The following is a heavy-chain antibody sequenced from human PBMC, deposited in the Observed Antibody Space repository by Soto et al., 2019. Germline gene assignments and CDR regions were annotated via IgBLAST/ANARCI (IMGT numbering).Heavy chain of an antibody. CDR3: ARGGQYRDFDY. Sequence: ASVKVSCKTSGYIFTIFGISWVRQAPGQGLEWMGWITAYNGDTKYAQKFQGRVTMTTDTATSTAYMELTSLRSDDTAEYYCARGGQYRDFDYWGQGTLVTVSS. D-gene: IGHD2-2*02. CDR1: GYIFTIFG. V-gene: IGHV1-18*01. CDR2: ITAYNGDT. J-gene: IGHJ4*02.